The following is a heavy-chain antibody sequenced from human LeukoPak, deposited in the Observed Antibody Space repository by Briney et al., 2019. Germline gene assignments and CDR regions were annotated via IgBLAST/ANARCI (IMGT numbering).Heavy chain of an antibody. V-gene: IGHV3-48*01. CDR3: ARVACSSTSCTWYFDY. CDR1: GFTFSSYS. Sequence: GGSLRLSCAASGFTFSSYSMNWVRQAPGKGLEWVSSISSSSSTIYYADSVKGRFTISRDNAKNSLYLQMNSLRAEDTAVYYCARVACSSTSCTWYFDYWGQGTLVTVSS. D-gene: IGHD2-2*01. J-gene: IGHJ4*02. CDR2: ISSSSSTI.